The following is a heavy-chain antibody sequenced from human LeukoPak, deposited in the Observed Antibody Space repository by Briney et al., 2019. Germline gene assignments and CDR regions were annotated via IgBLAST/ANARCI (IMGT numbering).Heavy chain of an antibody. CDR3: ARDPRVRGVSHFDY. J-gene: IGHJ4*02. D-gene: IGHD3-10*01. CDR1: GYTFTGYY. V-gene: IGHV1-18*04. Sequence: ASVKVSCKASGYTFTGYYMHWVRQAPGQGLEWMGWISAYNGNTNYAQKLQGRVTMTTDTSTSTAYMELRSLRSDDTAVYYCARDPRVRGVSHFDYWGQGTLVTVSS. CDR2: ISAYNGNT.